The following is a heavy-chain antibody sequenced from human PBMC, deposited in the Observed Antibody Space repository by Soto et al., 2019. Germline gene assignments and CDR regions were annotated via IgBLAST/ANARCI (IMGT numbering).Heavy chain of an antibody. CDR1: GFTFTNAW. CDR2: IRSKTDGGTT. D-gene: IGHD4-17*01. J-gene: IGHJ1*01. V-gene: IGHV3-15*01. Sequence: GGSLRLSCAASGFTFTNAWMSWVRQAPGKGLEWVGRIRSKTDGGTTDYAAPVKGRFTISRDDSKNTLYLQMNSLKTEDTAVYYCTTARGTYGAEYFQHWGQGTLVTVSS. CDR3: TTARGTYGAEYFQH.